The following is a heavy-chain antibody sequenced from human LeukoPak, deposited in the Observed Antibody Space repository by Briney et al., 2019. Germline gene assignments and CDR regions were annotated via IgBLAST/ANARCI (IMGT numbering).Heavy chain of an antibody. CDR3: AKDLETINPTMG. J-gene: IGHJ4*02. Sequence: ASVKISCKVSGYTFTDYYMHWVRQAPGKGLEWMGLVDPEDGEAIYAEKFQGRVTITADTSTDTAYMELSSLRADDTAVYYCAKDLETINPTMGWGQGTLVTVSS. D-gene: IGHD3-10*01. V-gene: IGHV1-69-2*01. CDR1: GYTFTDYY. CDR2: VDPEDGEA.